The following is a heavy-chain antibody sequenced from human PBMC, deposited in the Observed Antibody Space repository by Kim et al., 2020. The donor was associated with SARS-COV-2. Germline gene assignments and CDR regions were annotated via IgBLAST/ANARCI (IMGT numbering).Heavy chain of an antibody. CDR2: TI. J-gene: IGHJ4*02. CDR3: ARDFLYSFDY. D-gene: IGHD2-15*01. Sequence: TIYYAGSVTGRFTISRDNAKNSLYLQMNSLRVEDTAVYYCARDFLYSFDYWGQGTLVTVSS. V-gene: IGHV3-48*03.